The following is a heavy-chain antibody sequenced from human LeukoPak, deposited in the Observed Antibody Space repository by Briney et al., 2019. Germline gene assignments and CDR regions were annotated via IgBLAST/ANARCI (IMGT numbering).Heavy chain of an antibody. Sequence: SETLSLTCAVYGGSFSGYYWSRIRQPPGKGLEWIGEINHSGSTNYNPSLKSRVTISVDTSKNQFSLKLSSVTAADTAVYYCALGGDYYDSSGYYHRDYWGQGTLVTVSS. CDR3: ALGGDYYDSSGYYHRDY. J-gene: IGHJ4*02. D-gene: IGHD3-22*01. V-gene: IGHV4-34*01. CDR2: INHSGST. CDR1: GGSFSGYY.